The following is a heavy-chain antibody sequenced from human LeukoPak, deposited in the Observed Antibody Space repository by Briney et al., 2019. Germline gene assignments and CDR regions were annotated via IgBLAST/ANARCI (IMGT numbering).Heavy chain of an antibody. J-gene: IGHJ6*02. D-gene: IGHD4-17*01. Sequence: GASVKVSCKASGYTFTSYYMHWVRQAPGQGLEWMGIINPSGGSTSYAQKFQGRVTMTRDTSTSTVYMELSSLRSEDTAVYYCARTYGGKMGSYGMDVWGQGTTVTVSS. CDR1: GYTFTSYY. CDR2: INPSGGST. CDR3: ARTYGGKMGSYGMDV. V-gene: IGHV1-46*01.